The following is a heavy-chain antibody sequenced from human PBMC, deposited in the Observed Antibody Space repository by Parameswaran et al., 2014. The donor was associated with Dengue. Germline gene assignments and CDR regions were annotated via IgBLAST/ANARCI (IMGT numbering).Heavy chain of an antibody. D-gene: IGHD1-26*01. CDR1: GFTFSSYD. CDR3: TRSYPSHYYYYGMDV. J-gene: IGHJ6*02. V-gene: IGHV3-13*01. Sequence: GESLKISCAASGFTFSSYDMHWVRQATGKGLEWVSTIGTAGDTDYPGSVKGRFTISRENAKNSFYLQMNSLRAGDTAVYYCTRSYPSHYYYYGMDVWGQGTTVTVSS. CDR2: IGTAGDT.